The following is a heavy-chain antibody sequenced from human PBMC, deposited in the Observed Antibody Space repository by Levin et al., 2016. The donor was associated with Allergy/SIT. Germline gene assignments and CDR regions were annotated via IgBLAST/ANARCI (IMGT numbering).Heavy chain of an antibody. Sequence: SETLSLTCTVSGGSISSYYWSWIRQPPGKGLEWIGYIYYSGSTNYNPSLKSRVTISVDTSKNQFSLKLSSVTAADTAVYYCARTIYDFWSVGHPSPTYANSDRFDPWGQGTLVTVSS. D-gene: IGHD3-3*01. CDR1: GGSISSYY. CDR3: ARTIYDFWSVGHPSPTYANSDRFDP. CDR2: IYYSGST. J-gene: IGHJ5*02. V-gene: IGHV4-59*01.